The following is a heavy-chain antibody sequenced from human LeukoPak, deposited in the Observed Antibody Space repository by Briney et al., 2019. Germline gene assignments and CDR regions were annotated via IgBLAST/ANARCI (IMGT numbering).Heavy chain of an antibody. V-gene: IGHV4-39*01. CDR3: ARIIVAGTFYFDY. D-gene: IGHD6-19*01. J-gene: IGHJ4*02. CDR1: GGSISSSSYY. Sequence: SETLSLTCTVSGGSISSSSYYWGWIRQPPGKGLEWIGSIYHSGSTYYNPSLKSRVTISVDTSKNQFSLKLSSVTAADTAVYYCARIIVAGTFYFDYWGQGTLVTVSS. CDR2: IYHSGST.